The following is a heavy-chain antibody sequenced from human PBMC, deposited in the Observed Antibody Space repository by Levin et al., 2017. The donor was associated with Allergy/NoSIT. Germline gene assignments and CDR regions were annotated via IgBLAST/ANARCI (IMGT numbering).Heavy chain of an antibody. CDR2: ISGSLTTI. J-gene: IGHJ4*02. CDR3: ARDPGGSYDY. V-gene: IGHV3-11*01. Sequence: GESLKISCAASGFPFSDNYMSWIRQAPGKGLEWVSSISGSLTTIKYADSVEGRFTISWDNTKKSLYLQMNSLRVEDTAVYYCARDPGGSYDYWGQGTLVTVSS. CDR1: GFPFSDNY. D-gene: IGHD1-26*01.